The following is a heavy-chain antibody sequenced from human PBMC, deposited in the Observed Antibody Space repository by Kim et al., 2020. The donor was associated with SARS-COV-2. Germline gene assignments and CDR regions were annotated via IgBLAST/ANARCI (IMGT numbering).Heavy chain of an antibody. CDR2: ISRDTIAT. V-gene: IGHV3-30*03. CDR1: GFPFNIFA. J-gene: IGHJ5*02. D-gene: IGHD5-18*01. CDR3: ARDSYRYDT. Sequence: GGSLRLSCAASGFPFNIFAMHWVRQAPGKGLEWVSFISRDTIATYYADSVKGRFIVSRDDSTNMLYLQLNNLRAEDSAVYYCARDSYRYDTWGRGTLVTV.